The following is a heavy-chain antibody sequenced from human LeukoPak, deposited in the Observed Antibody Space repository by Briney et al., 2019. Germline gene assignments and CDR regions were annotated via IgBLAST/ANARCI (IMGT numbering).Heavy chain of an antibody. J-gene: IGHJ4*02. V-gene: IGHV4-61*08. D-gene: IGHD3-3*01. CDR2: IYYSGST. CDR1: GGSISSGDYY. CDR3: ARAREFDFWSGKYYFDY. Sequence: SETLSLTCTVSGGSISSGDYYWSWIRQPPGKGLEWIGYIYYSGSTNYNPSLKSRVTISVDTSKNQFSLKLSSVTAADTAVYYCARAREFDFWSGKYYFDYWGQGTLVTVSS.